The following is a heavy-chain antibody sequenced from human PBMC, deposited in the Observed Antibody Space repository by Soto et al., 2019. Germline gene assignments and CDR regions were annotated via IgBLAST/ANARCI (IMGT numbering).Heavy chain of an antibody. CDR2: VSSNGRVT. D-gene: IGHD2-2*01. CDR3: AKEGHLMGGPAALSFDY. CDR1: GFTFSNYG. V-gene: IGHV3-30*18. Sequence: QVRLVESGGGVVQPGGSLRLSCAASGFTFSNYGMHWVRQTPGKGLAWVAVVSSNGRVTVYDDSVKGRFNISRDNVKNTLYLQRTSLRSADTAVSYCAKEGHLMGGPAALSFDYWGQGSLVTVSS. J-gene: IGHJ4*02.